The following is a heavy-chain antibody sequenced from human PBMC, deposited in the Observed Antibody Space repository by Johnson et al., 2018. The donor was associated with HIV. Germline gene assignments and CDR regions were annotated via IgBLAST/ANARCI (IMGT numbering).Heavy chain of an antibody. Sequence: QVQVVESGGGLVQPGRSLRLSCAASGFTLSTYGMHWVRQAPGKGLEWVAVISYDGRYKYYVDSVKGRFTISRDNAKNSLYLQMNSLRAEDTAVYYCASCEYSSPRGAFDIWGQGTMVTVSS. J-gene: IGHJ3*02. D-gene: IGHD6-6*01. CDR3: ASCEYSSPRGAFDI. CDR2: ISYDGRYK. V-gene: IGHV3-30*03. CDR1: GFTLSTYG.